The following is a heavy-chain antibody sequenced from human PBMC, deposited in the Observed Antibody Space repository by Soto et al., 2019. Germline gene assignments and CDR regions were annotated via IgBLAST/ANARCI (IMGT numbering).Heavy chain of an antibody. V-gene: IGHV3-23*01. CDR2: ISGSGGST. D-gene: IGHD6-25*01. Sequence: GGSLRLSCAASGFTFSSYAMIWVRQAPGKGLEWVSAISGSGGSTYYADSVKGRFTISRDNSKNTLYLQMNSLRAEDTAVYYCAKDWTATPYYYYGMDVWGQGTTVTVSS. CDR3: AKDWTATPYYYYGMDV. J-gene: IGHJ6*02. CDR1: GFTFSSYA.